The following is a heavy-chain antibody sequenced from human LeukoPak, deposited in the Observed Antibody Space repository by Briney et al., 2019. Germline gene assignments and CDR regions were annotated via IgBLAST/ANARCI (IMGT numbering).Heavy chain of an antibody. CDR3: AKARGYSYGYLFDY. CDR2: ISGSGGST. V-gene: IGHV3-23*01. Sequence: GGSLRLSCAASGFTFSSYAMSWVRQAPGKGLEWVSSISGSGGSTYSADSVKGRFTISRDNSKNTLYLQMNSLRAEDTAVYYCAKARGYSYGYLFDYWGQGTLVTVSS. D-gene: IGHD5-18*01. CDR1: GFTFSSYA. J-gene: IGHJ4*02.